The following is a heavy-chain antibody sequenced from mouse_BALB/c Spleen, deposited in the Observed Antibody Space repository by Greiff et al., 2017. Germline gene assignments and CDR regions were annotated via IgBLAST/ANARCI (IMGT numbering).Heavy chain of an antibody. Sequence: QVQLKESGAELMKPGASVKISCKATGYTFSSYWIEWVKQRPGHGLEWIGEILPGSGSTNYNEKFKGKATFTADTSSNTAYMQLSSLTSEDSAVYYCARRTARGDYYAMDYWGQGTSVTVSS. CDR2: ILPGSGST. V-gene: IGHV1-9*01. J-gene: IGHJ4*01. CDR1: GYTFSSYW. D-gene: IGHD3-2*01. CDR3: ARRTARGDYYAMDY.